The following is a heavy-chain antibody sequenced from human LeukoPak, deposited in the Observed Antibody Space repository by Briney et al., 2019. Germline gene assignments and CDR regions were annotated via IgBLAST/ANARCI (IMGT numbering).Heavy chain of an antibody. Sequence: PGGSLRLSCAASGFTFSSYAMSWVRQAPGKGLEWVSAISGSGGSTYYADSVKGRFTISRDNSKNTLYLQMNSLRADDTAVYYCAREVGVAAAGTTSLDYWGQGTLVTVSS. CDR1: GFTFSSYA. J-gene: IGHJ4*02. V-gene: IGHV3-23*01. CDR2: ISGSGGST. CDR3: AREVGVAAAGTTSLDY. D-gene: IGHD6-13*01.